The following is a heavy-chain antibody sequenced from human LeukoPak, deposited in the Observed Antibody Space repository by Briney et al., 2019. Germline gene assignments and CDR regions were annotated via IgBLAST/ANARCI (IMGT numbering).Heavy chain of an antibody. D-gene: IGHD3-16*01. CDR2: ITGSGGNR. J-gene: IGHJ5*02. Sequence: PGGSLRLSCAVSGFTFSSYSMNWVRQAPGKGLEWVSGITGSGGNRYYADSVKGRFTISRDNSKNTLYLQMNSLRAEDTAVYYCAKDDNYIRFLSWGQGTLVTVSS. CDR1: GFTFSSYS. CDR3: AKDDNYIRFLS. V-gene: IGHV3-23*01.